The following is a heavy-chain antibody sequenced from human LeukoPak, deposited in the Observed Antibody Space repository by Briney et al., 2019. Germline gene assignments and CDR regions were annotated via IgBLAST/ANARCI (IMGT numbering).Heavy chain of an antibody. Sequence: GGSLRLSCAASGFSFSSSWMTWVRQAPGKGLEWVAPIKGDGSTNKYVDSVKGRFTISRDNTKNSLFLQLNSLRAEDTAVYYCAKVLLGYCSGGSCYPYDYYYYGMDVWGQGTTVTVSS. CDR1: GFSFSSSW. D-gene: IGHD2-15*01. CDR3: AKVLLGYCSGGSCYPYDYYYYGMDV. J-gene: IGHJ6*02. CDR2: IKGDGSTN. V-gene: IGHV3-7*01.